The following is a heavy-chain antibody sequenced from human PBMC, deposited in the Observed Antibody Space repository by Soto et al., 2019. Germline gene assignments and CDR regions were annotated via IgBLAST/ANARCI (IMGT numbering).Heavy chain of an antibody. D-gene: IGHD2-21*02. CDR1: GGSISSYY. Sequence: QVQLQESGPGLVKPSETLSLTCTVSGGSISSYYWTWIRQPPGKGLEWIGYIYYSGSTQYNPSLKSLVTMSVDTSKNQFSLKLSSVTAADTAVYYCARLGTIVVVTSTHWYSDLWGRGTLVSVSS. CDR2: IYYSGST. J-gene: IGHJ2*01. CDR3: ARLGTIVVVTSTHWYSDL. V-gene: IGHV4-59*08.